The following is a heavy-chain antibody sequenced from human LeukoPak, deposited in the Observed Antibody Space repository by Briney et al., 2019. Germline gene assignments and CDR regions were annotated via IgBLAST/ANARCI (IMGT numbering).Heavy chain of an antibody. J-gene: IGHJ1*01. CDR1: GDSFSSATYY. Sequence: SETLSLTCSVSGDSFSSATYYWGWIRQPPGKGLEWIATIYSSGSTHYNPSLRGRVTISVDTSKNHFYLNLSSVTAADTAVYYCARQLRRHDSFLEYFQHWGQGTPVTVSA. V-gene: IGHV4-39*01. CDR3: ARQLRRHDSFLEYFQH. D-gene: IGHD2-15*01. CDR2: IYSSGST.